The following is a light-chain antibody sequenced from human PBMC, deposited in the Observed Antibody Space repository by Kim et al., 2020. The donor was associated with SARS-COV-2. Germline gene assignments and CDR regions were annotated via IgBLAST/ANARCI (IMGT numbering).Light chain of an antibody. CDR3: QQYNSYSYT. J-gene: IGKJ2*01. V-gene: IGKV1-5*03. Sequence: DIQMTQSPSTLSASVGDRVTITCRASQSISSWLAWYQQKPGKARKLLIYKASSLESGVPSRFSGSGSGTEFTLTISSLQPDDFATYYCQQYNSYSYTFGQGTKLEI. CDR1: QSISSW. CDR2: KAS.